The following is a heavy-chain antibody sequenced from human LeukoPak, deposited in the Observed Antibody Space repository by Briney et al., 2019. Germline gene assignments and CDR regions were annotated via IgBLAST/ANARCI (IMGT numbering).Heavy chain of an antibody. CDR2: ISYDGSNK. J-gene: IGHJ6*02. CDR3: ARENDYVWGSYRAYYYGMDV. Sequence: GGSLRLSCAASGFTFSSYAMHWVRQAPGKGLEWVAVISYDGSNKYYADSVKGRFTISRDNSKNTLYLQMNSLRAEDTAVYYCARENDYVWGSYRAYYYGMDVWGQGTLVTVSS. D-gene: IGHD3-16*02. CDR1: GFTFSSYA. V-gene: IGHV3-30*04.